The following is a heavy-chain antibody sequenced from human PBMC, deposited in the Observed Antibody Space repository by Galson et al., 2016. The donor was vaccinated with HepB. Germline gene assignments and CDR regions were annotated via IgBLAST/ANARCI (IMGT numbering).Heavy chain of an antibody. CDR1: GGSISGYY. V-gene: IGHV4-34*01. D-gene: IGHD3-22*01. Sequence: ETLSLTCTISGGSISGYYWSWIRQPPGKGLEWIGEINHSGSTNYNPSLKSRVTISVDTSKNQFSLRLSSVTAADTAVYYCARAYYYDSSGYYRYYYYMDVWGKGTTVTVSS. CDR2: INHSGST. J-gene: IGHJ6*03. CDR3: ARAYYYDSSGYYRYYYYMDV.